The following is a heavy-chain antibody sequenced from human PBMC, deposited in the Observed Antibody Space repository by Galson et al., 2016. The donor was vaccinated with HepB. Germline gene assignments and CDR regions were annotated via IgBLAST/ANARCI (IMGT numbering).Heavy chain of an antibody. CDR1: GDSVSSKSAA. CDR2: TYHTSNWYS. V-gene: IGHV6-1*01. Sequence: CAISGDSVSSKSAAWNWIRHSPSRGLEWLGRTYHTSNWYSDCAVSVKSRITINPDTSKNQFSLQLNSVTPEDTAVYYCARVRSGYSGYANPYYYGMDVWGQGTTVTVSS. CDR3: ARVRSGYSGYANPYYYGMDV. J-gene: IGHJ6*02. D-gene: IGHD5-12*01.